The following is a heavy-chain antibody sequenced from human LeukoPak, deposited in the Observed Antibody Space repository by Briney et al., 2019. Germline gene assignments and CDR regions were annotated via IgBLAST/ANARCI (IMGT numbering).Heavy chain of an antibody. CDR2: IYTSGST. CDR3: ARESFGESMDNWFDP. CDR1: GGSISSYY. V-gene: IGHV4-4*07. Sequence: PSETLSLTCTVSGGSISSYYWSWIRQPAGKGLEWIGCIYTSGSTNYNPSLKSRVTMSVDTSKNQFSLKLSSVTAADTAVYYCARESFGESMDNWFDPWGQGTLVTVSS. J-gene: IGHJ5*02. D-gene: IGHD3-10*01.